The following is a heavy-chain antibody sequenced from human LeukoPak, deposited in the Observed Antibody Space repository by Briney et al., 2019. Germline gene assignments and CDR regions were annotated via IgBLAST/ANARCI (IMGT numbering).Heavy chain of an antibody. Sequence: GGSLRLSCAASGFTFSSYWMHWVRQAPGKGLVWVSRINTDGSSTNYADSVKGRFTVSRDNSKNTLHLQMNTLRVEDTAVYYCALYYYGSGSYFPHYFDYWGQGTLVTVSS. CDR2: INTDGSST. CDR1: GFTFSSYW. V-gene: IGHV3-74*01. J-gene: IGHJ4*02. D-gene: IGHD3-10*01. CDR3: ALYYYGSGSYFPHYFDY.